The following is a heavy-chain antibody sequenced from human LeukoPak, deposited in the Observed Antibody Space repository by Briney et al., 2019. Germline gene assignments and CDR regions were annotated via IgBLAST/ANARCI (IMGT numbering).Heavy chain of an antibody. J-gene: IGHJ5*02. CDR3: ARGITISWFDP. Sequence: GGSLRLSCAASGFTFSDYYMSWIRQAPGKGLEWVSYISSSGGTIYYADSVKGRFTISRDNAKNSLYLHMNSLRAEDTAVYYCARGITISWFDPWGQGTLVTVSS. D-gene: IGHD3-3*01. CDR1: GFTFSDYY. V-gene: IGHV3-11*01. CDR2: ISSSGGTI.